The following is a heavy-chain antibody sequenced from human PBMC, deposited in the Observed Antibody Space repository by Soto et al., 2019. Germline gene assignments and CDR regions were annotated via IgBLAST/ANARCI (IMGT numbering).Heavy chain of an antibody. CDR1: GFTFSSYG. CDR3: ARVGCRGGGCSSRGDFYYGMDV. J-gene: IGHJ6*02. D-gene: IGHD2-15*01. CDR2: IWYDGSNK. V-gene: IGHV3-33*01. Sequence: QVQLEESGGGVVQPGRSLRLSCAASGFTFSSYGMHWVRQAPGKGLEWVAVIWYDGSNKYYADSVKGRFTISRDNSKNTLYLQMNSLGAEDTAVYYCARVGCRGGGCSSRGDFYYGMDVWGQGTTVTVSS.